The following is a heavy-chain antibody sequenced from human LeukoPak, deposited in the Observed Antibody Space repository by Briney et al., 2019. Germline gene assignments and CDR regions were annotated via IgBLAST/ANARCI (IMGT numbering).Heavy chain of an antibody. CDR2: LYSGSST. D-gene: IGHD3-10*01. CDR1: GFSVSTKY. J-gene: IGHJ2*01. CDR3: ARVGDHYHWYLDV. V-gene: IGHV3-53*01. Sequence: GGSLRLSCEGSGFSVSTKYMNWVRQAPGKGLEWVSILYSGSSTYYTDSVKGRFAVSRDDSKSTLYLHMNSLGVEDTAVYYCARVGDHYHWYLDVWGRGTLVTVSS.